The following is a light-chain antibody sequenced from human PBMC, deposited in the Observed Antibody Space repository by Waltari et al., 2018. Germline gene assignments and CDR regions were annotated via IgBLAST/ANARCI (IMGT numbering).Light chain of an antibody. J-gene: IGKJ2*01. V-gene: IGKV4-1*01. CDR3: QQYHSTPYT. CDR2: WAS. Sequence: DIVMTQSPDSLAASLGERATINCKSSQSVLYSFNNKNFLSWYQQKPGQPPKLLIYWASTRESGVPERFSGSGSGADFTLTISSLQAEDVAVYYCQQYHSTPYTFGQGTKLEIK. CDR1: QSVLYSFNNKNF.